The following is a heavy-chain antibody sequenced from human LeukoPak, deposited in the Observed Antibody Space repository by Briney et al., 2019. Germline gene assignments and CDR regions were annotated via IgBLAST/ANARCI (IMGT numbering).Heavy chain of an antibody. CDR1: GFTFSRNG. D-gene: IGHD6-13*01. CDR2: ISPDGSSQ. Sequence: PGRSLRLSCAASGFTFSRNGMHWVRQAPGKGLEWVSVISPDGSSQDYADSVKGRFTISRDNSENTLYLQMNSLRAEDTAVYYCAKDRSSSWSFDYWGQGTLVTVSS. J-gene: IGHJ4*02. V-gene: IGHV3-30*18. CDR3: AKDRSSSWSFDY.